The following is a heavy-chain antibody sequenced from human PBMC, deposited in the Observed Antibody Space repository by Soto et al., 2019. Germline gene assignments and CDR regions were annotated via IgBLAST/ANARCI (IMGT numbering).Heavy chain of an antibody. Sequence: EVQLVESGGGLVKPGGSLRLSCAASGFTFSSYSMNWVRQAPVQGLEWVSSISSSSSYIYYADSVKGRFTISRDNAKNSLYLQMNSLRAEDTAVYYCARDYDGGSGIGYWGQGTLVTVSS. CDR1: GFTFSSYS. J-gene: IGHJ4*02. CDR2: ISSSSSYI. CDR3: ARDYDGGSGIGY. D-gene: IGHD3-10*01. V-gene: IGHV3-21*01.